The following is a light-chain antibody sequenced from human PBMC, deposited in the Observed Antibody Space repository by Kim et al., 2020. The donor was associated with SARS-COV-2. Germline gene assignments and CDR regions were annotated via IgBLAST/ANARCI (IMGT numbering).Light chain of an antibody. J-gene: IGKJ1*01. CDR1: QGIRND. Sequence: IQMTQSPSSLSASVGDRVTITCRASQGIRNDLGWYQQKPGKAPKLLIYAASALESGVPSRFSGSGSGTEFTLTISSLQPDDFATYYCQQYDNYGTFGQGTKVDIK. CDR3: QQYDNYGT. CDR2: AAS. V-gene: IGKV1-6*01.